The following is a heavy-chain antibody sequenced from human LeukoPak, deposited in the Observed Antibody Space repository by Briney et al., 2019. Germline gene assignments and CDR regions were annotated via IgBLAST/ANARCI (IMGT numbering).Heavy chain of an antibody. CDR3: ARADGDAFQYYFDY. J-gene: IGHJ4*02. V-gene: IGHV3-23*01. Sequence: GGSRRLSCAASGFTFTSYAMSWVRQAPGKGLEWVSAISGSGGSIYYADSVKGRFTISRDNAKNSLYLQMNSLRAEDTAVYYCARADGDAFQYYFDYWGQGTLVIVSS. CDR1: GFTFTSYA. D-gene: IGHD4-17*01. CDR2: ISGSGGSI.